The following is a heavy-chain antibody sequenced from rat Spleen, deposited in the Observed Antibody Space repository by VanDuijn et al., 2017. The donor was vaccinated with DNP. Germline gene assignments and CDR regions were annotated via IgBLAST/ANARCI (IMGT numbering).Heavy chain of an antibody. CDR2: TIGSGGST. CDR1: GFTFSSYW. V-gene: IGHV5-58*01. D-gene: IGHD1-12*03. J-gene: IGHJ2*01. Sequence: EVQLVETGGGLVQPGRSLKLSCVTSGFTFSSYWMYWIRQVPGKGLEWVASTIGSGGSTYYRDSVKGRFTVSRDNAKSSLYLQMDSLRSEDTATYYCASGDYDGYYLPWFDYWGQGVMVTVSS. CDR3: ASGDYDGYYLPWFDY.